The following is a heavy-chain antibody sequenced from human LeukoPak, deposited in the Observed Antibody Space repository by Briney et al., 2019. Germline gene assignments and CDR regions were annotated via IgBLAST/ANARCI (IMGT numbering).Heavy chain of an antibody. V-gene: IGHV1-69*05. J-gene: IGHJ4*02. Sequence: ASGKVSCKASGRTFSSYAISWVRQAPGQGLEWMGRIIPIFGTANYAQKFQGRVTITTDESTSTAYMELSSLRSEDTAVYYCARRYYDSSGPFDYRGQGTLVTVSS. CDR3: ARRYYDSSGPFDY. D-gene: IGHD3-22*01. CDR1: GRTFSSYA. CDR2: IIPIFGTA.